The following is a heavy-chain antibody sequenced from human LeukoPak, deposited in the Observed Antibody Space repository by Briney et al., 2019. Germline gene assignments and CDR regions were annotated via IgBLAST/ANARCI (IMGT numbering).Heavy chain of an antibody. V-gene: IGHV1-69*01. J-gene: IGHJ4*02. Sequence: SVKVSCKASGGTFSSYAISWVRQAPGQGLEWMGGIIPIFGTANYAQKFQGRVTITADESTSTAYMELSSLRSEDTAVYYCARGDTAMVPQSYFDYWGQGILVTVSS. D-gene: IGHD5-18*01. CDR2: IIPIFGTA. CDR3: ARGDTAMVPQSYFDY. CDR1: GGTFSSYA.